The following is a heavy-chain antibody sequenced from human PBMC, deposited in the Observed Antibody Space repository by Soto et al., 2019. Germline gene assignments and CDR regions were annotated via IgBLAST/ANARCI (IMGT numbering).Heavy chain of an antibody. D-gene: IGHD2-15*01. CDR3: ARGDCSGGSCSYYYGMDV. CDR2: ISYDGSNK. J-gene: IGHJ6*02. Sequence: QVQLVESGGGVFQPGMSLRLSCAASGFTFSSYAMHWVRQAPGKGLEWVAVISYDGSNKYYADSVKGRFTISRDNSKNTLYLQMNSLRAEDTAVYYCARGDCSGGSCSYYYGMDVWGQGTTVTVSS. CDR1: GFTFSSYA. V-gene: IGHV3-30-3*01.